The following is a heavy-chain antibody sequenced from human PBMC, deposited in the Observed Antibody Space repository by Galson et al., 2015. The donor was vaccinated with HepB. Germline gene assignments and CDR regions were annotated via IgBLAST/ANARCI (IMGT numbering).Heavy chain of an antibody. CDR1: GGSISSYY. D-gene: IGHD1-20*01. V-gene: IGHV4-59*01. CDR3: ARNNWNARGWFDP. Sequence: LSLTCTVSGGSISSYYWSWIRQPPGKGLEWIGYIYYSGSTNYNPSLKSRVTISVDTSKNQFSLKLSSVTAADTAVYYCARNNWNARGWFDPWGQGTLVTVSS. CDR2: IYYSGST. J-gene: IGHJ5*02.